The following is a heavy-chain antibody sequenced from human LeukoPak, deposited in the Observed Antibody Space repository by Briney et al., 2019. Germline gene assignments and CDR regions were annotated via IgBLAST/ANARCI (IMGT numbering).Heavy chain of an antibody. Sequence: GGPLSLSCAASGFTFGSYSMNWVRQAPGKGLEWVSSIISSSSDIYYADSVKGRFTISRDNAKNSLYLQMNSLRAEDTAVYYCAGGLYYYDRSGYYLNAFDIWGQGTMVTVSS. V-gene: IGHV3-21*01. CDR3: AGGLYYYDRSGYYLNAFDI. CDR2: IISSSSDI. J-gene: IGHJ3*02. CDR1: GFTFGSYS. D-gene: IGHD3-22*01.